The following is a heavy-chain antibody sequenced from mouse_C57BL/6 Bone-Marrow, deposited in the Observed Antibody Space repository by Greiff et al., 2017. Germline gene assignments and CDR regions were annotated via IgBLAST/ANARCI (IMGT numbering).Heavy chain of an antibody. J-gene: IGHJ3*01. V-gene: IGHV6-6*01. Sequence: EVMLVESGGGLVQPGGSMKLSCAASGFTFSDAWMDWVRQSPEKGLEWVAEIRNKANNHATYYAESVKGRFTISRDDSKSSVYLQKNSLREEDTGVYYCCRRDGYLAWCAYWGQGTLVTVS. CDR2: IRNKANNHAT. CDR3: CRRDGYLAWCAY. D-gene: IGHD2-3*01. CDR1: GFTFSDAW.